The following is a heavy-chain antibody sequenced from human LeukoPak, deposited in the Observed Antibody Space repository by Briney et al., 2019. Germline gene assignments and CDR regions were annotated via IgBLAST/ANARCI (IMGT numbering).Heavy chain of an antibody. Sequence: GGSLRLSCAASGFTFSSYWMSWVRQAPGKGLEWVANIKQDGSEKYYVDSVKGRFTISRDNAKNSLYLQMNSLRAEDTAVYYCARDREDYDSSGYYSSYFDYWGQGTLVTVSS. CDR2: IKQDGSEK. CDR3: ARDREDYDSSGYYSSYFDY. D-gene: IGHD3-22*01. CDR1: GFTFSSYW. V-gene: IGHV3-7*01. J-gene: IGHJ4*02.